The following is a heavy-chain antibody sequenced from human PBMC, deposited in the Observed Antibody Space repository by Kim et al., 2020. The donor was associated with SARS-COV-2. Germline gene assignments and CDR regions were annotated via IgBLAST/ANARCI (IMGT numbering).Heavy chain of an antibody. CDR1: GGSISSGGYY. V-gene: IGHV4-31*03. CDR3: ARDVLLYGVHEAYFDY. Sequence: SETLSLTCTVSGGSISSGGYYWSWIRQHPGKGLEWIGYIYYSGSTYYNPSLKSRVTISVDTSKNQFSLKLSSVTAADTAVYYCARDVLLYGVHEAYFDYWGQGTLVTVSS. D-gene: IGHD3-10*01. J-gene: IGHJ4*02. CDR2: IYYSGST.